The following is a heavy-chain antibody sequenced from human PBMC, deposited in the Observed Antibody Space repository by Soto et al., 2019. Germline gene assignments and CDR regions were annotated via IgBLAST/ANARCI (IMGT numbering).Heavy chain of an antibody. D-gene: IGHD3-3*01. CDR1: VASLSNYY. Sequence: PSATPSPTCTATVASLSNYYRSWVRQSAFQGLEWIGRISTSGKIESTPSLKSRLTMSVDRSKNQFSLKLTSVTAADTAVYYCARDNYDFWSAYPMVFDYWGRGTLVTDSS. CDR2: ISTSGKI. J-gene: IGHJ4*02. V-gene: IGHV4-4*07. CDR3: ARDNYDFWSAYPMVFDY.